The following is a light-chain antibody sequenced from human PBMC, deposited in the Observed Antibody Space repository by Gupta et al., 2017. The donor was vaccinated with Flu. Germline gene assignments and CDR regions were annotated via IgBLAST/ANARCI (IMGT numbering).Light chain of an antibody. V-gene: IGKV3-15*01. CDR2: GAS. J-gene: IGKJ2*01. CDR3: QQYNDWTLYT. Sequence: ATLSVSPGERATLSCRASQSVSSKLAWYQQKPGKAPRLIIYGASTRASGIPARFSGSGSGTEFTLTISSLQTEDFAIYYCQQYNDWTLYTFGQGTKLEIK. CDR1: QSVSSK.